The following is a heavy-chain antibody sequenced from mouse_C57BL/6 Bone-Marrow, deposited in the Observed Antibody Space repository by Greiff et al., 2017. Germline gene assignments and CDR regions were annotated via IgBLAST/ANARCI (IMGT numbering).Heavy chain of an antibody. CDR2: ISSGGSYT. CDR3: ARCAY. V-gene: IGHV5-6*01. Sequence: DVQLVESGGDLVKPGGSLKLSCAASGFTFSSSGMSWVRPTPDTRLEWVATISSGGSYTYYPDSVKGRFTISRDKAKTTLYMQMNCLRSEGTTMYYCARCAYWGQGTLVTVSA. J-gene: IGHJ3*01. CDR1: GFTFSSSG.